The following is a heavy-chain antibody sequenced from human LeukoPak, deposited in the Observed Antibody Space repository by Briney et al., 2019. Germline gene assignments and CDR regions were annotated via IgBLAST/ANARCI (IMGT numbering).Heavy chain of an antibody. Sequence: GGSLRLSCAASGFTFSSYSMNWVRQAPGKGVEWVSYISSSSSTIYYADSVKGRFTISRDNAKNSLYLQMNSLRAEDTAVYYCARRGFSSGWYELASDYWGQGTLVTVSS. J-gene: IGHJ4*02. CDR2: ISSSSSTI. CDR1: GFTFSSYS. V-gene: IGHV3-48*01. D-gene: IGHD6-19*01. CDR3: ARRGFSSGWYELASDY.